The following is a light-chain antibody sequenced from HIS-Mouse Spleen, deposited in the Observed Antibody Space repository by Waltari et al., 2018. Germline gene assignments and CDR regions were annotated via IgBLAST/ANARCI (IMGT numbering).Light chain of an antibody. V-gene: IGLV2-23*01. CDR3: CSYAGSSTLV. J-gene: IGLJ3*02. CDR1: SRDVGSYNL. Sequence: QSALTQPASVSGSPGRSITISCTGTSRDVGSYNLVSWYQQHPGKAPKPMIYEGSKRPSGVSNRFSGSKSGNTASLTISGLQAEDEADYYCCSYAGSSTLVFGGGTKLTVL. CDR2: EGS.